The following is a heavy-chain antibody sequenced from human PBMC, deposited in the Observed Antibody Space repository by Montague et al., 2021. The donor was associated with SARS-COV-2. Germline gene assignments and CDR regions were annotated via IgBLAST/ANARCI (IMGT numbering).Heavy chain of an antibody. D-gene: IGHD6-19*01. CDR1: GFTFSSYS. J-gene: IGHJ4*02. CDR2: ISSSSSYR. V-gene: IGHV3-21*01. CDR3: ARGRDSTGWIDH. Sequence: SLRLSCAASGFTFSSYSMNWVRQAPGKGPEWASSISSSSSYRYYADSVKGRFTISRDNAKNSLYLHMSSLRVEDTAVYYCARGRDSTGWIDHWGQGTLVTASS.